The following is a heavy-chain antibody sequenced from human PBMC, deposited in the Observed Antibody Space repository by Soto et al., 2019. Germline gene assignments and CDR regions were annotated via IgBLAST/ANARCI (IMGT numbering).Heavy chain of an antibody. CDR1: GRSISVGGYF. D-gene: IGHD2-21*01. V-gene: IGHV4-31*02. CDR3: ARDSTSYGGSVNP. CDR2: IYYSGTT. Sequence: RSETLSLTCTLSGRSISVGGYFWSWIRQHPGKGLEWIGYIYYSGTTYYNASLKSRVGISVDTSKNKFFLNLTSVTAADTAVYFCARDSTSYGGSVNPWGQGIPVTVSS. J-gene: IGHJ5*02.